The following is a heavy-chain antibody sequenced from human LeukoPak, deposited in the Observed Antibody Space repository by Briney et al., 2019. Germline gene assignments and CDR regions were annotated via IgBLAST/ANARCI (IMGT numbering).Heavy chain of an antibody. CDR1: GFSFSSYG. CDR2: IWYDGSNE. D-gene: IGHD2/OR15-2a*01. CDR3: ARGSNSGFSIDN. J-gene: IGHJ4*02. Sequence: PGGSLRLSCAVSGFSFSSYGMHWVRQAPGKGLEWVAAIWYDGSNENYADSVKGRFTISRDNSKNTLYLQMNSLRAEDTAVYFCARGSNSGFSIDNWGQGTLVTVSS. V-gene: IGHV3-33*01.